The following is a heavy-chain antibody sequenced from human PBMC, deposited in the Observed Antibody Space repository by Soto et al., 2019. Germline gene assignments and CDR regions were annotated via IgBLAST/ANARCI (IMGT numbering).Heavy chain of an antibody. Sequence: XGSMRLTSAASCLPFSGYSMHWVRQAPGKGLEWVAVISYDGSNKYYADSVKGRFTISRDNSKNTLYLQMNSLGAEDTAVYYCARDSRSGHDYESYYYGMEVWGQGTTVTV. CDR2: ISYDGSNK. J-gene: IGHJ6*02. D-gene: IGHD5-12*01. CDR3: ARDSRSGHDYESYYYGMEV. CDR1: CLPFSGYS. V-gene: IGHV3-30-3*01.